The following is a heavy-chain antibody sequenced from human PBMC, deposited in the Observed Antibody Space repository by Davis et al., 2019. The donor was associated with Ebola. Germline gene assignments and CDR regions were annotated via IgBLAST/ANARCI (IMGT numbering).Heavy chain of an antibody. CDR2: IIPILGPG. D-gene: IGHD1-14*01. Sequence: AASVKVSCKASGGTFSSYAISWVRQAPGQGLEWMGGIIPILGPGNYGQKFQGRVTITADKSTSTAYMELSSLRYEDTAVYYCATSSQTVPPDYWGQGTLVTVSS. V-gene: IGHV1-69*06. J-gene: IGHJ4*02. CDR1: GGTFSSYA. CDR3: ATSSQTVPPDY.